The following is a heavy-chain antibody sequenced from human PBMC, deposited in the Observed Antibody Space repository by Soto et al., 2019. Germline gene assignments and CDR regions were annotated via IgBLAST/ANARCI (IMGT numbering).Heavy chain of an antibody. J-gene: IGHJ4*02. CDR2: IYHSGST. CDR3: ARAAMGGSSWPFDY. V-gene: IGHV4-30-2*01. CDR1: GVSISSGGYS. D-gene: IGHD6-13*01. Sequence: SETLSLTCAVSGVSISSGGYSWSWIRQPPGKGLEWIGYIYHSGSTYYNPSLKSRVTISVDKSKNQFSLKLSSVTAADTAVYYCARAAMGGSSWPFDYWGQGTLVTVS.